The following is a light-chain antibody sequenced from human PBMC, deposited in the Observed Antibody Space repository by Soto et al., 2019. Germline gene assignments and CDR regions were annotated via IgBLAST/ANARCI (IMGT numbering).Light chain of an antibody. CDR1: QGISRS. J-gene: IGKJ5*01. CDR2: SAS. V-gene: IGKV1D-12*01. CDR3: QQADTCPIT. Sequence: DIQMTQSPSSVSASVGDRVTITCQASQGISRSLAWYQQKPGKAPKLPIYSASSLQSGVPSRFSGSGFGTDFTLTISSLQPEDFATYYCQQADTCPITFGQGTRLEIK.